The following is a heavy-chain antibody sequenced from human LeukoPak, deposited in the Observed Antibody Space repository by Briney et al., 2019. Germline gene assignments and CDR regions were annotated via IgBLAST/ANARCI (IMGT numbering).Heavy chain of an antibody. Sequence: SETLSLTCTLSGGSISSYYWSWIWQPPGQGLEWIAYIYYSGSTNYNPSLKSRATISLDTSKNQFSLKLTSVTAADTAVYYCARFGGSYFAFEIWGQGTMVTVSS. CDR1: GGSISSYY. V-gene: IGHV4-59*08. CDR3: ARFGGSYFAFEI. CDR2: IYYSGST. J-gene: IGHJ3*02. D-gene: IGHD1-26*01.